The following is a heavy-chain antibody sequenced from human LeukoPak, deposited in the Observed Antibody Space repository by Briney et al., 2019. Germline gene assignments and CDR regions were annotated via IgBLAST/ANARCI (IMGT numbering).Heavy chain of an antibody. CDR2: INPKGGGS. J-gene: IGHJ4*02. V-gene: IGHV1-2*06. D-gene: IGHD1-20*01. CDR1: GYTFTSYG. CDR3: ARGGNWNDFGV. Sequence: ASVKVSCKASGYTFTSYGISWLRQAPGQGLEWMGRINPKGGGSNSAQKFQGRVTMTRDTSISTAYMELSRLTSDDTAVYYCARGGNWNDFGVWGQGTLVTVSS.